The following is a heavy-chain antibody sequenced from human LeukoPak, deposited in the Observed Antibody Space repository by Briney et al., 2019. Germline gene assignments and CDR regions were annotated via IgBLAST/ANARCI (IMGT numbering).Heavy chain of an antibody. Sequence: GGSLRLSCAASGFTFSSYSMNWIRQAPGKGLEWVSSISSSSYIYYADSVKGRFTISRDNAKNSLYLQMNSLRAEDTAVYYCARDLHWSFDYWGQGTLVTVSS. D-gene: IGHD2-8*02. CDR3: ARDLHWSFDY. V-gene: IGHV3-21*01. CDR1: GFTFSSYS. CDR2: ISSSSYI. J-gene: IGHJ4*02.